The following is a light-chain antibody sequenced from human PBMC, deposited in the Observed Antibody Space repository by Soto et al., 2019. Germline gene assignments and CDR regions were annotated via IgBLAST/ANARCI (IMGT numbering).Light chain of an antibody. CDR3: QQRRDWPLT. V-gene: IGKV3-11*01. CDR2: DAS. Sequence: EIVLTQSPATLPLSPGERATLSCRASQSFSSYLAWYQHKPGQAPRLLISDASNRATGIPARFSGSGSGTDFTLTVSSLEPEDFAVYYCQQRRDWPLTFGGGTKVEI. CDR1: QSFSSY. J-gene: IGKJ4*01.